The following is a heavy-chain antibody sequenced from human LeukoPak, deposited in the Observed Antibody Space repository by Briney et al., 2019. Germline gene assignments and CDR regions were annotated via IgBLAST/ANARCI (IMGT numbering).Heavy chain of an antibody. CDR2: IHGGGGSA. CDR1: GFTFSINA. V-gene: IGHV3-23*01. CDR3: ARLRGTTMTLYSFDY. J-gene: IGHJ4*02. Sequence: GGSLRLSCAASGFTFSINAVSWVRQAPGKGLEGVSMIHGGGGSASYADSVKGRFTISRDDSKNTLFLQMNSLRAEDTAVYYCARLRGTTMTLYSFDYWGQGTLVTVSS. D-gene: IGHD3-10*01.